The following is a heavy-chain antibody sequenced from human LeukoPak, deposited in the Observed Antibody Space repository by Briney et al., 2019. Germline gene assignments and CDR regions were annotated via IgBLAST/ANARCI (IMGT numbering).Heavy chain of an antibody. D-gene: IGHD3-10*01. V-gene: IGHV3-23*01. CDR2: LTGSGHGT. J-gene: IGHJ4*02. Sequence: PGGSLRLSCAASGFTFSAYLMTWVRLAPGKGLEWVSTLTGSGHGTHYADSVRGRFTISRDNSKNTLYLQMNSLGAEDTAVYYCAKDVWGTGSGSYHDYWGQGTLVTVSS. CDR3: AKDVWGTGSGSYHDY. CDR1: GFTFSAYL.